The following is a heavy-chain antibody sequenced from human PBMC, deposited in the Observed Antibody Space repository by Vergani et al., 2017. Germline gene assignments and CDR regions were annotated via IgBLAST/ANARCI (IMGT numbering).Heavy chain of an antibody. D-gene: IGHD6-13*01. CDR2: INTNTGNP. CDR1: GYTFTSYA. Sequence: QVQLVQSGSELKKPGASVKVSCKASGYTFTSYAMNWVRQAPGQGLEWMGCINTNTGNPTYAQGFTGRFVFSLDTSVSTAYLQISSLKAEDTAVYYCARDFFTLAAAGTRAFDYWGQGTLVTVSS. V-gene: IGHV7-4-1*02. J-gene: IGHJ4*02. CDR3: ARDFFTLAAAGTRAFDY.